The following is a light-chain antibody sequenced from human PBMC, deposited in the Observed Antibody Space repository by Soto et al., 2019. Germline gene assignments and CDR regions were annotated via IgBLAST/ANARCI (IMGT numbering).Light chain of an antibody. J-gene: IGKJ1*01. V-gene: IGKV1-5*01. CDR2: DAS. Sequence: GNRVTIPCRASQSISMCLAWYQQKTGTDPRLLIYDASKLESGVPSRFSGSGSRTEFNLTINSLQTDDFSTYYCQQYHSYWTFGQGTKV. CDR3: QQYHSYWT. CDR1: QSISMC.